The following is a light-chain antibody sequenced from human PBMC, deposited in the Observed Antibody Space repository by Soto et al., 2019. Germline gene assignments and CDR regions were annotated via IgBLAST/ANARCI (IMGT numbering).Light chain of an antibody. CDR3: QRYNHWQLS. J-gene: IGKJ4*01. Sequence: EIVMTQSPATLSVSAGERATLSCRASQSVSSNLAWYQQKPGQAPRLLIFGASTGATGIPARFSGSGSGTEFSLTISSLQSEDFEVYYCQRYNHWQLSFGVGTKVDI. CDR2: GAS. V-gene: IGKV3D-15*01. CDR1: QSVSSN.